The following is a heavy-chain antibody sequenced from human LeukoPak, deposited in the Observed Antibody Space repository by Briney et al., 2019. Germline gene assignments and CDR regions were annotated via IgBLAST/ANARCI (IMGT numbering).Heavy chain of an antibody. D-gene: IGHD1-26*01. CDR2: IRYDGSNK. CDR3: AKDTIVGATELFDY. Sequence: GGSLRLSCAASGFTFSSYGMHWVRQAPGKGLEWVAFIRYDGSNKYYADSVKGRFTISRDNSKNTLYLQMNSLRPEDTAVYYCAKDTIVGATELFDYWGQGTLVTDSS. CDR1: GFTFSSYG. V-gene: IGHV3-30*02. J-gene: IGHJ4*02.